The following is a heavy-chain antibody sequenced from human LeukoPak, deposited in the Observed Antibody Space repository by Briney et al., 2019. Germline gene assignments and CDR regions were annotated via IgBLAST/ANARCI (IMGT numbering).Heavy chain of an antibody. D-gene: IGHD1-14*01. Sequence: GGSLRLSCAASGFTFGSYWMSWVRQAPGKGLEWVANIKHDGSEKYSVDSVKGRFTISRDNAKNSLYLQMNSLRAEDTAVYYCARLLNRGTIDYWGQGTLVTVSS. CDR3: ARLLNRGTIDY. CDR1: GFTFGSYW. J-gene: IGHJ4*02. CDR2: IKHDGSEK. V-gene: IGHV3-7*05.